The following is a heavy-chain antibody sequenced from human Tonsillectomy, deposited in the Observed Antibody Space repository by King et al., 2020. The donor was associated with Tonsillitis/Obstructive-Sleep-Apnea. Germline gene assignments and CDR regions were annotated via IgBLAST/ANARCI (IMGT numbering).Heavy chain of an antibody. CDR1: GFTFDDYA. Sequence: QLVQSGGGLVQPDRSLRLSCAASGFTFDDYAMHWVRQAPGKGLEWVSGISWNSGSIDYADSVKGRFTISRDNAKNSLYLQMNSLRAEDTALYYCAKASPLYAWVSYRPFDIWGQGTMVTVSS. CDR3: AKASPLYAWVSYRPFDI. D-gene: IGHD3-16*02. V-gene: IGHV3-9*01. J-gene: IGHJ3*02. CDR2: ISWNSGSI.